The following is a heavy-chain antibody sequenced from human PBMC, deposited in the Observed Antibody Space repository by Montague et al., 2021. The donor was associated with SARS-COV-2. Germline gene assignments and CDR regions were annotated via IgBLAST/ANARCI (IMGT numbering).Heavy chain of an antibody. CDR2: IYYSGST. D-gene: IGHD3-9*01. CDR3: ASVLYYDILTGWYGMDV. J-gene: IGHJ6*02. Sequence: SETLSLTCTVSGGSISSSSYYWGWIRQPPGKGLEWIGSIYYSGSTYYNPSLKSRVTISVDTSKNQFSLKLSSVTAADTAVYYCASVLYYDILTGWYGMDVGGQGTTVTVSS. CDR1: GGSISSSSYY. V-gene: IGHV4-39*01.